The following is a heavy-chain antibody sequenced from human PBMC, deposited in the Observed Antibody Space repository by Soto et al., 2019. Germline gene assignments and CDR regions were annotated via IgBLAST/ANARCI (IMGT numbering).Heavy chain of an antibody. CDR2: IYYSGST. CDR1: GGSISSYY. Sequence: PSETLSLTCTVSGGSISSYYWSWIRQPPGKGLEWIGYIYYSGSTNYNPSLKSRVTISVDTSKNQFSLKLSSVTAADTAVYYCARVAGSYDFWSGLPNYYYYGMDVWGQGTRSPSP. J-gene: IGHJ6*02. V-gene: IGHV4-59*01. D-gene: IGHD3-3*01. CDR3: ARVAGSYDFWSGLPNYYYYGMDV.